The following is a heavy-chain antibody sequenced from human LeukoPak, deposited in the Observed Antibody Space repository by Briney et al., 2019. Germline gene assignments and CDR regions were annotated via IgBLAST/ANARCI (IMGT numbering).Heavy chain of an antibody. Sequence: ASVKVSCKASGYTFTVHYIHWVRQAPGQGPEWMGWINAGNGNRKYSQKFQDRVTITREPSATTAYMELNSLTSEDTAVYYCARVSDDSGWNFDYWGQGTLVTVSS. CDR3: ARVSDDSGWNFDY. V-gene: IGHV1-3*01. CDR2: INAGNGNR. CDR1: GYTFTVHY. J-gene: IGHJ4*02. D-gene: IGHD6-19*01.